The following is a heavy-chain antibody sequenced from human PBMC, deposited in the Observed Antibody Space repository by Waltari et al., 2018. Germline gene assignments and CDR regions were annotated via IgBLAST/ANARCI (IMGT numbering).Heavy chain of an antibody. D-gene: IGHD2-2*01. CDR1: GFTFSSYS. Sequence: EVQLVESGGGLVQPGGSLRLSCAASGFTFSSYSMNWVRQAPGKGLEWVSAISGSGGSTYYADSVKGRFTISRDNSKNTLYLQMNSLRAEDTAVYYCAKGPYCSSTSCYGFDYWGQGTLVTVSS. CDR2: ISGSGGST. V-gene: IGHV3-23*04. J-gene: IGHJ4*02. CDR3: AKGPYCSSTSCYGFDY.